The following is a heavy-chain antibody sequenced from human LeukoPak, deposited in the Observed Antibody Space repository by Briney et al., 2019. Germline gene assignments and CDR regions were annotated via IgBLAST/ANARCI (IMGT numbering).Heavy chain of an antibody. Sequence: SQTLSLACTVSGGSISSGGYYWTWIRQHPGKGLEWIGYIYYSGSTNYNPSLKSRVTISVDTSKNQSSLKLSSVTAADTAVYYCARRDLITGTTDYWGQGILVTVSS. J-gene: IGHJ4*02. V-gene: IGHV4-31*03. CDR2: IYYSGST. CDR3: ARRDLITGTTDY. CDR1: GGSISSGGYY. D-gene: IGHD1-7*01.